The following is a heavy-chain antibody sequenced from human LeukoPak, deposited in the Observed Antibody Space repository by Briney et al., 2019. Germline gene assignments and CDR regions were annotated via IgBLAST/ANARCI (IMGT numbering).Heavy chain of an antibody. CDR2: NYSGGST. V-gene: IGHV3-53*01. CDR3: ARDHPSRDGYNYQWYPDY. J-gene: IGHJ4*02. CDR1: GFTVSSNY. Sequence: PGGSLRLSCAASGFTVSSNYMSWVRQAPGKGLEWVSVNYSGGSTYYADSVKGRFTISRDNAKNTLYLQMNSLRAEDTAVYYCARDHPSRDGYNYQWYPDYWGQGTLVTVSS. D-gene: IGHD5-24*01.